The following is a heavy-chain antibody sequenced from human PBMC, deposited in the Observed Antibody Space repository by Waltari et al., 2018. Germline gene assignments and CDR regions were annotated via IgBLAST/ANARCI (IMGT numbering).Heavy chain of an antibody. Sequence: QVQLQESGPGLVKPSQTLSLTCTVSGGSISRCLYYWRCIRQPAGKGLEWIGRIYTSGSTNYNPSLKSRVTISVDTSKNQFSLKLSAVTAADTAVYYCARITYCGGDCYPGEYFQHWGQGTLVTVSS. CDR3: ARITYCGGDCYPGEYFQH. V-gene: IGHV4-61*02. CDR1: GGSISRCLYY. J-gene: IGHJ1*01. CDR2: IYTSGST. D-gene: IGHD2-21*01.